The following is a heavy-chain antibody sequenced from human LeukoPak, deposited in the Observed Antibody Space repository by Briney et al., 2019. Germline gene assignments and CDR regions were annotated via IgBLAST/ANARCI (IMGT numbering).Heavy chain of an antibody. J-gene: IGHJ5*02. D-gene: IGHD3-22*01. CDR3: ARRGDSSGYYVS. CDR1: GFTFSNHR. Sequence: GSLRLSCAASGFTFSNHRMDWVRQAPGKGLVWVSRLNSDGSDTIYADSVKGRFTISRDNAKNTLYLQMDSLRAEDTAVYYCARRGDSSGYYVSWGQGPLVTVSS. V-gene: IGHV3-74*01. CDR2: LNSDGSDT.